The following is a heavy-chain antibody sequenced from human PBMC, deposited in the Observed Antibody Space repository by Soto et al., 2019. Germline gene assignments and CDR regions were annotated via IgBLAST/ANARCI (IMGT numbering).Heavy chain of an antibody. CDR2: IDGRGTTT. CDR1: GFTFSSYA. Sequence: SLRLSCAASGFTFSSYAMNWVRQAPGKGLQWVSSIDGRGTTTYYADSVKGRFTISRDNSKSTLFLQMNSLRAEDTAGYYCAKVSMTGHFDYWGQGTLVTVSS. D-gene: IGHD3-3*02. J-gene: IGHJ4*02. CDR3: AKVSMTGHFDY. V-gene: IGHV3-23*01.